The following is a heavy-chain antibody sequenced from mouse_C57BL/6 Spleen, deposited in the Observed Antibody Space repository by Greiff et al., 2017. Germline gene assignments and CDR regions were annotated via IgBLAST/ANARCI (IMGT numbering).Heavy chain of an antibody. CDR1: GYTFTSYW. D-gene: IGHD1-1*01. CDR2: IDPSDSYT. CDR3: ARLCYYYGGHYAMDY. J-gene: IGHJ4*01. Sequence: QLQLQQPGAELVKPGASVKLSCKASGYTFTSYWMQWVKQRPGQGLEWIGEIDPSDSYTNYNQKFKGKATLTVDTSSSTAYMQLSSLTSEDSAVYYCARLCYYYGGHYAMDYWGQGTSVTVSS. V-gene: IGHV1-50*01.